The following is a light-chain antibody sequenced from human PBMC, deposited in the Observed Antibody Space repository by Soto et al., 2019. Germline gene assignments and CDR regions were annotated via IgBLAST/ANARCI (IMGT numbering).Light chain of an antibody. CDR2: EGS. CDR1: SNDVGSYNL. J-gene: IGLJ3*02. CDR3: CSYAGSSTLV. V-gene: IGLV2-23*01. Sequence: QSALTQPASVXXXPGQSITISCTGTSNDVGSYNLVSWYQQHPGKAPKLMIYEGSERPSGVSDRLSGSKSGNTASLTISGLQAEDEADYYCCSYAGSSTLVFGGGTKLTVL.